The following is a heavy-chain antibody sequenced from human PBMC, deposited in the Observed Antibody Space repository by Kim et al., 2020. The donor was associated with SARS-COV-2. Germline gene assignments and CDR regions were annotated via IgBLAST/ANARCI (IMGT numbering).Heavy chain of an antibody. Sequence: SETLSLTCTVSGGSISSSSYYWGWIRQPPGKGLEWIGSIYYSGSTYYNPSLKSRVTISVDTSKNQFSLKLSSVTAADTAVYYCARSPPLFGYCSSTSCASGAFDIWGQGTMVTVSS. CDR1: GGSISSSSYY. CDR3: ARSPPLFGYCSSTSCASGAFDI. D-gene: IGHD2-2*01. J-gene: IGHJ3*02. CDR2: IYYSGST. V-gene: IGHV4-39*01.